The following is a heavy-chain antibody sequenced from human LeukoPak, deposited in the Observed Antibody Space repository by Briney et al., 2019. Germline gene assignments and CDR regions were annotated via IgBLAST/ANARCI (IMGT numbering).Heavy chain of an antibody. V-gene: IGHV1-69*05. CDR2: IIPIFGTA. J-gene: IGHJ5*02. CDR3: ARGRVVAATRDYWFDP. D-gene: IGHD2-15*01. CDR1: GGTFSSYA. Sequence: SVKVSCKASGGTFSSYAISWVRQAPGQGLEWMGGIIPIFGTANYAQKFQGRVTITTGESTSTAYMELSSLRSEDTAVYYCARGRVVAATRDYWFDPWGQGALVTVSS.